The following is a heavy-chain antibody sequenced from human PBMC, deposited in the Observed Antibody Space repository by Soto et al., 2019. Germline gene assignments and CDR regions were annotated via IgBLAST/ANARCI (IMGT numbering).Heavy chain of an antibody. Sequence: GASLKISGKGSGYSFSSYWIGWVRQMNGKGLEWMGIIYPGDSDTRYSPSFQGQVTISADKSISTAYLQWSSLKASDTAMYYCARRRDSSFSNWFDPWGQGTLVTVSS. D-gene: IGHD6-13*01. CDR1: GYSFSSYW. V-gene: IGHV5-51*01. CDR3: ARRRDSSFSNWFDP. CDR2: IYPGDSDT. J-gene: IGHJ5*02.